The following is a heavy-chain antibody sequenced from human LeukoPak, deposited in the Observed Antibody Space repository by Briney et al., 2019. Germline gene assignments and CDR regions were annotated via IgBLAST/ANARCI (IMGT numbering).Heavy chain of an antibody. CDR3: ARGKSSGWTVDAFDI. CDR2: IGTPGDT. Sequence: GGSLRLSCAASGFTFSSYDMHWVRQVIGKGLEWVSAIGTPGDTYYPGSVKGRFTISRENAKNSLYLQMNSLRAGDTAVYYCARGKSSGWTVDAFDIWGQGTMVTVSS. J-gene: IGHJ3*02. CDR1: GFTFSSYD. D-gene: IGHD6-19*01. V-gene: IGHV3-13*01.